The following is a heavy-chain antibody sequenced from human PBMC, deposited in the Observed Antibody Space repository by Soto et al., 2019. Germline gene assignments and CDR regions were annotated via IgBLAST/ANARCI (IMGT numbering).Heavy chain of an antibody. CDR3: ARTTTDVVWNDAGGVDAFDI. J-gene: IGHJ3*02. CDR1: GYSFTSYW. Sequence: EVQLVQSGAEVKKPGESLKISCKGSGYSFTSYWIGWVRQMPGKGLEWMGIIYPGDSDTRYSPSFQGQVTISADKSISTAYLQWSSLKASDTAMYYCARTTTDVVWNDAGGVDAFDIWGQGTMVTVSS. V-gene: IGHV5-51*03. CDR2: IYPGDSDT. D-gene: IGHD1-1*01.